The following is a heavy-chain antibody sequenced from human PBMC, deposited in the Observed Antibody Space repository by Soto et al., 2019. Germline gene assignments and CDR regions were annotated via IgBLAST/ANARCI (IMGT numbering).Heavy chain of an antibody. D-gene: IGHD3-16*01. CDR2: IWYDGSNK. V-gene: IGHV3-33*01. J-gene: IGHJ4*02. Sequence: QVQLAESGGGVVQPGRSLRVSCAASGFTFSSHGMHWVRQAPGKGLEWVAVIWYDGSNKYYGESVKGRFIISRDNSKNTVDLQMNSLRAEDTAIYYCARWGPDKVLDYWGQGTLVTVSS. CDR1: GFTFSSHG. CDR3: ARWGPDKVLDY.